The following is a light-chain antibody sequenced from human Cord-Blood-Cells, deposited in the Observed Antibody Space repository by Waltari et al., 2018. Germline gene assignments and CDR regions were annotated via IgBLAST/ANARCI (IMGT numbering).Light chain of an antibody. J-gene: IGKJ2*01. CDR2: GAY. CDR3: QQYGSSPGYT. CDR1: QSVSSSY. Sequence: EIVLTQSPGTLSLSPGARATLSCRASQSVSSSYLAWYQQKPGQAPRLLIYGAYSRATGIPDRFSGSGSGTDFTLTISRLEPEDFAVYYCQQYGSSPGYTFGQGTKLEIK. V-gene: IGKV3-20*01.